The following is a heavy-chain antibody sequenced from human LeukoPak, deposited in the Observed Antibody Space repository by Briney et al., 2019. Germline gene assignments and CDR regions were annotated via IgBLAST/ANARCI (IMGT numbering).Heavy chain of an antibody. CDR2: ISWNSGSI. J-gene: IGHJ4*02. CDR1: GFTFDDYA. Sequence: GGSLRLSCAASGFTFDDYAMHWVRQAPGKGLEWVSGISWNSGSIGYADSVKGRFTISRDNAKNSLYLQMNSLRAEDTAVYYCASSGGSLGFDYWGQGTLVTVSS. D-gene: IGHD2-15*01. CDR3: ASSGGSLGFDY. V-gene: IGHV3-9*01.